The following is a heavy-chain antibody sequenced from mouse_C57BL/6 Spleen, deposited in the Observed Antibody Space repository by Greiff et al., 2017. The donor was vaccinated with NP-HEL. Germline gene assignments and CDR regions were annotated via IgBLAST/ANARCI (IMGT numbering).Heavy chain of an antibody. CDR1: GYAFSSYW. Sequence: QVQLQQSGAELVKPGASVKISCKASGYAFSSYWMNWVKQRPGKGLEWIGQIYPGDGDTNYNGKFKGKATLTADKSSSTAYMQLSSLTSEDSAVYFCARGGLQYYYAMDYWGQGTSVTVSS. V-gene: IGHV1-80*01. CDR3: ARGGLQYYYAMDY. J-gene: IGHJ4*01. D-gene: IGHD3-1*01. CDR2: IYPGDGDT.